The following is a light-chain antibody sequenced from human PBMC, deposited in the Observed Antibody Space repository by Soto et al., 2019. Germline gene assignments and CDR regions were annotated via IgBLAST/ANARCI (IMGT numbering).Light chain of an antibody. CDR1: QSVSSH. V-gene: IGKV3-11*01. CDR3: QQRSNWPLT. CDR2: DAS. Sequence: EIVLTQSPATLSLSPGERATLSCRASQSVSSHLAWYQQKPGQAPRFLIYDASNRATGVPARFSGSGSGTNFTLTISSLAPEDFAVYYCQQRSNWPLTFGGGNKVEIK. J-gene: IGKJ4*01.